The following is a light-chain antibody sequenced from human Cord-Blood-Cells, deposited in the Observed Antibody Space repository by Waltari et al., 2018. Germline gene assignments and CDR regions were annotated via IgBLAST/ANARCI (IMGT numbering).Light chain of an antibody. Sequence: QSALTQPRSVSGSPGPSVTISCTGTSSDVGGYKYVSWYQQHPGQAPKLLIYDVSKRPSGVPDRFSGSKSGNPASLTISGLQAEDEADYYCCSYAGSYTWVFGGGTKLTVL. CDR1: SSDVGGYKY. J-gene: IGLJ3*02. CDR3: CSYAGSYTWV. CDR2: DVS. V-gene: IGLV2-11*01.